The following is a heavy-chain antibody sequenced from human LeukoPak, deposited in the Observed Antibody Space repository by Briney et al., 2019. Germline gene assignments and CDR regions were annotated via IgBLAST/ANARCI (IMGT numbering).Heavy chain of an antibody. V-gene: IGHV4-30-4*08. D-gene: IGHD3-22*01. CDR3: ARDRLDSSGYYIPDDAFDI. Sequence: SETLSLTCTVSGGSISSGDYYWSWIRQPPGKGLEWIGYIYYSGSTYYNPSLKSRVTISVDTSKNQFSLKLSSVTAADTAVYYCARDRLDSSGYYIPDDAFDIWGQGTMVTVSS. CDR1: GGSISSGDYY. CDR2: IYYSGST. J-gene: IGHJ3*02.